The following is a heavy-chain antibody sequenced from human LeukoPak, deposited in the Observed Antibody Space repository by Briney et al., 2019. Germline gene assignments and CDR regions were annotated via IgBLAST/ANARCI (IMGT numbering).Heavy chain of an antibody. V-gene: IGHV4-39*01. Sequence: PSETLSPTCTVSGGSISSSTYYWGWIRQPPGKGLEWIGNIYYSGNTYYNPSLKSRVTISVDTSKNQFSLKLRSVTATDTAVYFCARGRRDGYRLYFMDVWGKGTTWTISS. CDR3: ARGRRDGYRLYFMDV. J-gene: IGHJ6*03. CDR1: GGSISSSTYY. D-gene: IGHD5-24*01. CDR2: IYYSGNT.